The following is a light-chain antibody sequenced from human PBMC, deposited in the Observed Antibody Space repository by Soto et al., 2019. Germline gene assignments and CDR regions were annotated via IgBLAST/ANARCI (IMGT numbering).Light chain of an antibody. CDR2: AAS. J-gene: IGKJ1*01. V-gene: IGKV3-15*01. CDR3: QQYYSYPWT. Sequence: VVMTQSPATLSVSPGDKVSLSCRANQTISNTLAWYQQKPGQAPRLLIYAASTRATGVSARFSGSGSGTDFTLTISCLQSEDFATYYCQQYYSYPWTFGQGTKVDIK. CDR1: QTISNT.